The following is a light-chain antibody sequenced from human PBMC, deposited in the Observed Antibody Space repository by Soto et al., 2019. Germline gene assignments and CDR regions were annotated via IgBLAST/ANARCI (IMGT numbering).Light chain of an antibody. CDR1: QSVSSSY. V-gene: IGKV3-20*01. J-gene: IGKJ2*01. CDR3: QQFGSSPYT. CDR2: GAS. Sequence: EIVLTQSPGTLSLSPGERATLSCRASQSVSSSYLAWYQQKPGQAPRLLIYGASSRATGIPDRFSGSGSGTDFSFTISSLGLEDFAVYYCQQFGSSPYTFGRGT.